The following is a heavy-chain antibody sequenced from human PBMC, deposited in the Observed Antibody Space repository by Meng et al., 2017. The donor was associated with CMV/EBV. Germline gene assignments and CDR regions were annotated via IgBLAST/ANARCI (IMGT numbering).Heavy chain of an antibody. Sequence: ASVKVSCKASGYTFTGYYMHWVRQAPGQGLEWMGWINPNSGGTNYAQKFQGRVTMTRDTSISTAYMELSRLTPDDTAVYYCARYRVDIVATTPFDYWGQGTLVTVSS. D-gene: IGHD5-12*01. CDR2: INPNSGGT. J-gene: IGHJ4*02. CDR3: ARYRVDIVATTPFDY. V-gene: IGHV1-2*02. CDR1: GYTFTGYY.